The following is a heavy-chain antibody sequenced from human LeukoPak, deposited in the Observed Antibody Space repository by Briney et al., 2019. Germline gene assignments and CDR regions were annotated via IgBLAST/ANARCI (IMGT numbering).Heavy chain of an antibody. J-gene: IGHJ4*02. CDR1: GFTFSSYE. CDR3: AKEGGFGELRYFDY. V-gene: IGHV3-30*04. Sequence: GGSLRLSCAASGFTFSSYEMNWVRQAPGKGLEWVAVISYDGSNKYYADSVKGRFTISRDNSKNTLYLQMNSLRAEDTAVYYCAKEGGFGELRYFDYWGQGTLVTVSS. D-gene: IGHD3-10*01. CDR2: ISYDGSNK.